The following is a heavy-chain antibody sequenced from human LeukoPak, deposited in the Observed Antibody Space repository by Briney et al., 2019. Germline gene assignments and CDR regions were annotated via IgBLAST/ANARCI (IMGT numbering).Heavy chain of an antibody. J-gene: IGHJ4*02. V-gene: IGHV4-38-2*02. Sequence: SETLSLTCTVSGYSISSGYYWGWIRQPPGKGLEWIGSIYHSGSTYYNPSLKSRVTISVDTSKNQFSLELSSVTAADTAVYYCARDLQWLRSFDYWGQGTLVTVSS. CDR1: GYSISSGYY. CDR2: IYHSGST. CDR3: ARDLQWLRSFDY. D-gene: IGHD5-12*01.